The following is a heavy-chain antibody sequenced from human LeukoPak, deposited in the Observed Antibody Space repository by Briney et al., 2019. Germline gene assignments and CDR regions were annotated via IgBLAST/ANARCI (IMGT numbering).Heavy chain of an antibody. CDR3: AGGCPCGGDCSILDY. J-gene: IGHJ4*02. D-gene: IGHD2-21*02. CDR1: GYTFTGYY. CDR2: INPNSGGT. V-gene: IGHV1-2*02. Sequence: ASVKVSCKASGYTFTGYYMHWVRQAPGQGLEWMGWINPNSGGTNYAQKFQGRVTMTRDTSISTAYMELSRLRSDDTAVYYCAGGCPCGGDCSILDYWGQGTLVTVSS.